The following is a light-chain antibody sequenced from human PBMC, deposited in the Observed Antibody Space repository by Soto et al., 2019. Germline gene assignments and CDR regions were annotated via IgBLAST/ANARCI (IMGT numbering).Light chain of an antibody. J-gene: IGKJ5*01. Sequence: DIVMTQSPLSLPVTTGEPACISCRSSHRLLHSNGYNYLDWYLQKPGQSPQLLIYLGSNRASGVPDRFSGSGSGTDFTLKISRVEAEDVGVYYCMQALQTPITFGQGTRLEIK. CDR1: HRLLHSNGYNY. CDR3: MQALQTPIT. CDR2: LGS. V-gene: IGKV2-28*01.